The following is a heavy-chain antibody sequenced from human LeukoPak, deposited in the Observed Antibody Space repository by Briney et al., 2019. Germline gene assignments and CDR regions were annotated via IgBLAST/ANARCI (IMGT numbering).Heavy chain of an antibody. D-gene: IGHD1-26*01. V-gene: IGHV1-46*01. Sequence: ASVKVSCKASGYTFTSYYMHWVRQAPGQGLEWMGIINPSGGSTSYAQKFQGRVTMTTDTSTSTAYMELRSLRSDDTAVYCCARGRRPSGSFTFDYWGQGTLVTVSS. CDR2: INPSGGST. J-gene: IGHJ4*02. CDR3: ARGRRPSGSFTFDY. CDR1: GYTFTSYY.